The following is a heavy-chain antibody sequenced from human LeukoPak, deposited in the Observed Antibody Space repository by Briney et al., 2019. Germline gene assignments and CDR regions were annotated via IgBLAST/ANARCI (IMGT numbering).Heavy chain of an antibody. V-gene: IGHV4-59*12. Sequence: SETLSLTCTVSGGSISSYYWSWLRQPPGKGLEWIGYIYYSGSTNYNPSLKSRVTISVDTSKNQFSLKLSSVTAADTAVYYCARDPIRGDYWGQGTLVTVSS. CDR1: GGSISSYY. CDR3: ARDPIRGDY. CDR2: IYYSGST. D-gene: IGHD2-2*02. J-gene: IGHJ4*02.